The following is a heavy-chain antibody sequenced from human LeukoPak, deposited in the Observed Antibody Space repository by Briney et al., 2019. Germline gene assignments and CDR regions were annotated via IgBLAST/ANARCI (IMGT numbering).Heavy chain of an antibody. V-gene: IGHV4-30-2*01. CDR2: IYHSGST. J-gene: IGHJ4*02. CDR3: ASSMVRGVKSYFDY. Sequence: SETLSLTCAVSGGSISSGGYSWSWIRQPPGKGLEWIGYIYHSGSTYYNPSLKSRVTISVDRSKNQFSLKLSSVTAADTAVYYCASSMVRGVKSYFDYWGQGTLVTVSS. D-gene: IGHD3-10*01. CDR1: GGSISSGGYS.